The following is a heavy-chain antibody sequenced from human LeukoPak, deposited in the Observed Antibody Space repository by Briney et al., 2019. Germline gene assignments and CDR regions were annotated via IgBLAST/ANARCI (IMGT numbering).Heavy chain of an antibody. J-gene: IGHJ6*03. CDR2: ISYGGNNE. CDR1: GYTITGYY. D-gene: IGHD1-1*01. CDR3: ARGGNPIYYYYLDV. V-gene: IGHV3-30-3*01. Sequence: SCKTSGYTITGYYMHWVRQAPGKGLEWVAVISYGGNNEDYADSVKGRFTISRDNSKNTLYLQMNSLRAEDTAVYHCARGGNPIYYYYLDVWGKGTTVTVSS.